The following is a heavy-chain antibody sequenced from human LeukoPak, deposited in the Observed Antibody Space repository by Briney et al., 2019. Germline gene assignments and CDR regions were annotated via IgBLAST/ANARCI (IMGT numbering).Heavy chain of an antibody. J-gene: IGHJ5*02. CDR3: ARDTDRRSSPGSWFDP. CDR2: IFYSGHT. Sequence: SETLSLTCAVSGGSITSHSWSWIRQPPGKGLEWIGYIFYSGHTNYNPSLRSRVTISVDTSKTQFSLRLSSVTAADTVVYYCARDTDRRSSPGSWFDPWGQGTLVTVSS. V-gene: IGHV4-59*11. CDR1: GGSITSHS. D-gene: IGHD2-15*01.